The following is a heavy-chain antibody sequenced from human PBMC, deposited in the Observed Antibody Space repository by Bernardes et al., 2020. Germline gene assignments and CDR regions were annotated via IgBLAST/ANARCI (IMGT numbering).Heavy chain of an antibody. V-gene: IGHV3-30-3*01. CDR3: AREGISGYADAFDI. Sequence: GGSLRPSCAASGFTFSSSAMHWVRQAPGTGLACVAVLSYDGRNQYYADSVKGRFTISRDNSKNTLYLQMNSLRAEDTAVYYCAREGISGYADAFDIWGQGTMVTVSS. J-gene: IGHJ3*02. CDR1: GFTFSSSA. D-gene: IGHD5-12*01. CDR2: LSYDGRNQ.